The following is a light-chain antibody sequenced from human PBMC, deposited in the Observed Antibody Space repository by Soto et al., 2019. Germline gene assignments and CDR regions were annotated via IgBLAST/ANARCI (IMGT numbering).Light chain of an antibody. V-gene: IGKV3-15*01. CDR3: QHAGT. Sequence: DIVMTQSPGTLSVSPGGRATVSCRASQTVYGNLAWYQQKPGQAPRLLIYDASTRATGIPDRISGSGSGTEFTLTITSLQSEDFAVYYCQHAGTFGQGSRVEV. J-gene: IGKJ1*01. CDR2: DAS. CDR1: QTVYGN.